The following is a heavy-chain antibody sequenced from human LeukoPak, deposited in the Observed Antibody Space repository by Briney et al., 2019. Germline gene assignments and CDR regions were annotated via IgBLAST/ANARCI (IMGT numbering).Heavy chain of an antibody. Sequence: GESLKISCKGSGYSFTSYWIGWVRQMPGKGLEWMGIIYPGDSDTRYSPSFQGQVTISADKSISTAYLQWSSLKASDTAMYYCARHLVPGHGSIPPIYYYYYGMDVWGQGTTVTVSS. D-gene: IGHD3-10*01. V-gene: IGHV5-51*01. CDR2: IYPGDSDT. J-gene: IGHJ6*02. CDR1: GYSFTSYW. CDR3: ARHLVPGHGSIPPIYYYYYGMDV.